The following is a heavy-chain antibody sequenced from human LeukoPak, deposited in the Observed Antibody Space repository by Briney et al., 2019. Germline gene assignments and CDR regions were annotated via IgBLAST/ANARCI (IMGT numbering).Heavy chain of an antibody. V-gene: IGHV3-7*05. Sequence: GGSLRLSCAASGFTFSNFWMSWVRQAPGKGLEWVANIKGDGSEKYHVDSVKGRFTISRDNAKNSLYLQMNSLRAEDTAVYYCAKFPYGDYVHYWGQGTLVTVPS. D-gene: IGHD4-17*01. CDR1: GFTFSNFW. CDR3: AKFPYGDYVHY. CDR2: IKGDGSEK. J-gene: IGHJ4*02.